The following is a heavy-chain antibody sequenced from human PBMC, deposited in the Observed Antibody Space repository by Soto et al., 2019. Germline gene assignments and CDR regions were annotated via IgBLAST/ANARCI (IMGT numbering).Heavy chain of an antibody. CDR2: ISAYNGNT. CDR3: ERDQWYYDSSGYHGAFDI. Sequence: GASVKVSCKASGYTFTSYGISWVRQAPGQGLEWMGWISAYNGNTNYAQKLQGRVTMTTDTSTSTAYMELRSLRSDDTAVYYCERDQWYYDSSGYHGAFDIWGQGNMITVPS. J-gene: IGHJ3*02. D-gene: IGHD3-22*01. V-gene: IGHV1-18*04. CDR1: GYTFTSYG.